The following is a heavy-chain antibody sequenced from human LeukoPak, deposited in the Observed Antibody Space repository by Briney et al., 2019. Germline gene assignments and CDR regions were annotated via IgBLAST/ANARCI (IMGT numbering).Heavy chain of an antibody. D-gene: IGHD1-20*01. CDR1: GFTFSDYL. CDR3: ARASYNWN. CDR2: IGPSGTTL. V-gene: IGHV3-11*01. J-gene: IGHJ4*02. Sequence: GGSLRLSCAASGFTFSDYLMSWVRQAPGKGLEWVSYIGPSGTTLYYADSVKGRFTISRDDAKNSLYLQLSSLRAEVTAVYYCARASYNWNWGQGTLVTVSS.